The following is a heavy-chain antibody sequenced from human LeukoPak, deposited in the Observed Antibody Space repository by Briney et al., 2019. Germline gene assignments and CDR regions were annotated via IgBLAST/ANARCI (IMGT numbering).Heavy chain of an antibody. V-gene: IGHV3-23*01. CDR3: AKSEFPDRNNWFDP. CDR1: GFTFSSYA. D-gene: IGHD1-14*01. Sequence: GGSLRLSCAASGFTFSSYAMSWVRQAPGKGLEWVSAISGSGGSTYYADSVKGRFTISRDNSKSTLYLQMNSLRAEDTAVYYCAKSEFPDRNNWFDPWGQGTLVTVSS. CDR2: ISGSGGST. J-gene: IGHJ5*02.